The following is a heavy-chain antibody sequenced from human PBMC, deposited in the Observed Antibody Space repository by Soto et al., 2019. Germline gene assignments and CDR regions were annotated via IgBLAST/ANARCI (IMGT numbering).Heavy chain of an antibody. CDR2: IYYIDAR. J-gene: IGHJ3*01. Sequence: GLTRGSPTQTLTLTCTFSGFSRNTRAMGVVWIRQPPGRAVEWLALIYYIDARRYSPSLETRLTITKDTSKNQVALTMTNRDPVHPPTYFCARYVPFDLLPNYYDATFDVWGQGSTVLVSS. CDR3: ARYVPFDLLPNYYDATFDV. D-gene: IGHD3-9*01. CDR1: GFSRNTRAMG. V-gene: IGHV2-5*01.